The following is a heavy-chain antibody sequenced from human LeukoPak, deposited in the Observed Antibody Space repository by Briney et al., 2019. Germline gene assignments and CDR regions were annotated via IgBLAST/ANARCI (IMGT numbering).Heavy chain of an antibody. J-gene: IGHJ4*02. CDR1: GGSFSGYY. CDR3: ARLNSARSGFDY. V-gene: IGHV4-34*01. CDR2: INHSGST. Sequence: SETLSLTCAVYGGSFSGYYWSWIRQPPGKGLERIGEINHSGSTNYNPSLKSRVTISVDTSKNQFSLKLSSVTAADTAVYYCARLNSARSGFDYWGQGTLVTVSS. D-gene: IGHD6-25*01.